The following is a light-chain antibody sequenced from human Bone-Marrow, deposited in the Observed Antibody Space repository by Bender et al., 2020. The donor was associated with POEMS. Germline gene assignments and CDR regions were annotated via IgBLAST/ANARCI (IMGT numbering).Light chain of an antibody. Sequence: QSVVTQPPSLSEAPRQRVTISCSGSSSNIGNHGVNWYQQLPGEAPKLLIYYDDLLTPGVSDRFSTSKYGDSVSLNNSDLQSVDEADFYCTTLEDSLSGPLFDPGTKLTAL. J-gene: IGLJ3*02. CDR3: TTLEDSLSGPL. CDR1: SSNIGNHG. CDR2: YDD. V-gene: IGLV1-36*01.